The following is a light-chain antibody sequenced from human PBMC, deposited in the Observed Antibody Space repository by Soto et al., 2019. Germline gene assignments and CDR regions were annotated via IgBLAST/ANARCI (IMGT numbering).Light chain of an antibody. Sequence: DIVMTQSPDSLTVSLGERATINCKSSQNLLHSPNNKNCLAWYQQKPRQPPKLLIYWASTRESGVPDRFSGSGSGTDFTLTIANLQAEDVAIYHCLQYYGSPPMYTFGQGTKLEIK. CDR3: LQYYGSPPMYT. V-gene: IGKV4-1*01. CDR1: QNLLHSPNNKNC. CDR2: WAS. J-gene: IGKJ2*01.